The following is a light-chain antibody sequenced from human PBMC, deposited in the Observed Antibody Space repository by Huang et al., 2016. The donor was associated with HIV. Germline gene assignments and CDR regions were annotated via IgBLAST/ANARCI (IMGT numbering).Light chain of an antibody. CDR2: AAS. J-gene: IGKJ4*01. CDR3: QKYDSAPLT. Sequence: DIQMTQSPSSLSASVGDRVTITCRASQGIKNYLAWYQQKPGTVPKRLIYAASTLQSGVPARFSGSGSETDFILTISGLQPEDVATYYCQKYDSAPLTFGGGTKVEIK. V-gene: IGKV1-27*01. CDR1: QGIKNY.